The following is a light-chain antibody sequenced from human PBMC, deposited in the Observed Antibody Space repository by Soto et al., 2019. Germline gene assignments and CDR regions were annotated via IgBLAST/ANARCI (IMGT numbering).Light chain of an antibody. CDR3: QQYNNWHPDT. CDR2: GAS. Sequence: EIVMTQSPATLSVSPGERATLSCRASQSVSSNLAWYQQKPGQATRLIIYGASTRATGIPARFSGSGSGTEFTLTLSSLQSEDFAVYYCQQYNNWHPDTFGQGTRLEIK. V-gene: IGKV3-15*01. CDR1: QSVSSN. J-gene: IGKJ5*01.